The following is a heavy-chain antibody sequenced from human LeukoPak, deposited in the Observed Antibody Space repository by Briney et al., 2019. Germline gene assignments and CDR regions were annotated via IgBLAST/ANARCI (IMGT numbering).Heavy chain of an antibody. CDR1: GGSFSGYY. Sequence: SETLSLTCAVYGGSFSGYYWSWIRQPPGKGLEWIGEINHSGSTNYNPSLKSRVTISVDTSKNQFSLKLSSVTAADTAVYYCARRGWLQFPDYWGQGTLVTVSS. CDR3: ARRGWLQFPDY. V-gene: IGHV4-34*01. CDR2: INHSGST. D-gene: IGHD5-24*01. J-gene: IGHJ4*02.